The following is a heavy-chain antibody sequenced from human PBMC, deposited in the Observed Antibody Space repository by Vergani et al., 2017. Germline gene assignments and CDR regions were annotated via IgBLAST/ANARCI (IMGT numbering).Heavy chain of an antibody. J-gene: IGHJ2*01. Sequence: EVQLLESGGGLVQPGGSLRLSCAASGFTFSSYAMSWVRQAPGKGLEWVSAISGSGGSTYYADSVKGRFTISRDNSKNTLYLQMNSLRAEDTAVYYCAKSPKITISPYWYFDLWGRGTLVTVSS. V-gene: IGHV3-23*01. CDR3: AKSPKITISPYWYFDL. D-gene: IGHD3-9*01. CDR2: ISGSGGST. CDR1: GFTFSSYA.